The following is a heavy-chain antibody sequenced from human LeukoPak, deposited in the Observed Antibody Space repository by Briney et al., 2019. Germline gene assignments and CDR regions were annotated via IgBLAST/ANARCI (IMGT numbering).Heavy chain of an antibody. J-gene: IGHJ4*02. Sequence: SETLSLTCTVSGGSISSYYWSWIRQPPGKGLEWIGYIYYSGSTNYNPSLKSRVTISVDTSKNQFSLKLSSVTAADTAVYYCARALVVPAAGLYYFDYWGQGTLVTVSS. CDR1: GGSISSYY. V-gene: IGHV4-59*01. CDR3: ARALVVPAAGLYYFDY. D-gene: IGHD2-2*01. CDR2: IYYSGST.